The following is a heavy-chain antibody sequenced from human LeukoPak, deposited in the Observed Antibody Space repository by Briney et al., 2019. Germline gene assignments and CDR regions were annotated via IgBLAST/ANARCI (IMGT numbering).Heavy chain of an antibody. Sequence: HGESLKISCKGSGYSFISSWTGWVRQMPGKGLEWMGIIYPGDSDTRYSPSFQGQVTISADKSISTAYLQWSSLKAPDSAIYYCARLDDYGDYLQYWGQGTLVTVSS. CDR1: GYSFISSW. D-gene: IGHD4-17*01. CDR3: ARLDDYGDYLQY. V-gene: IGHV5-51*01. J-gene: IGHJ4*02. CDR2: IYPGDSDT.